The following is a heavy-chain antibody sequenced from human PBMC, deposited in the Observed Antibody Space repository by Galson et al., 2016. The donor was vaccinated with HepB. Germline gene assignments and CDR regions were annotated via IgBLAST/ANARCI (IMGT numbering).Heavy chain of an antibody. V-gene: IGHV3-15*01. CDR2: IKIKVDGETT. CDR1: GFTFMNAW. Sequence: SLRLSCAASGFTFMNAWMSWVRQAPGKGLEWVGRIKIKVDGETTDYAASVKGRFIISRDDSTNTWSLEMNSLKSDDSAVYYCTTGLGQHLEPFDYWGQGALVTVSS. CDR3: TTGLGQHLEPFDY. D-gene: IGHD6-13*01. J-gene: IGHJ4*02.